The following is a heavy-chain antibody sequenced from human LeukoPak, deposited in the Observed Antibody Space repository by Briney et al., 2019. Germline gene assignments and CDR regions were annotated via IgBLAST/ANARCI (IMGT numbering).Heavy chain of an antibody. CDR3: AKWGDYDVLTGYYDPDY. CDR1: GFIFSNYA. J-gene: IGHJ4*02. Sequence: PGASLRLSCAPSGFIFSNYAMSWPRQAPGKGLEGVSAITGSGGGTYCADPVEGRFPISRHNSKNTLYMQMNSLRAEDTDVYYCAKWGDYDVLTGYYDPDYWGQGTLVTVSS. V-gene: IGHV3-23*01. CDR2: ITGSGGGT. D-gene: IGHD3-9*01.